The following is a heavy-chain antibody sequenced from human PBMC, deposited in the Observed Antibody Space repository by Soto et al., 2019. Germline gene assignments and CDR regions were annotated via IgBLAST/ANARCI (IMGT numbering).Heavy chain of an antibody. V-gene: IGHV1-46*01. CDR1: GYTFTSYY. D-gene: IGHD1-7*01. CDR2: INPSGGST. CDR3: ARAGTKTGTTWSPWRYYYYGMDV. Sequence: ASVKVSCKASGYTFTSYYMHWVRQAPGQGLEWMGIINPSGGSTSYAQKFQGRVTMTRDTSTSTVYMELSSLRSEDTAVYYCARAGTKTGTTWSPWRYYYYGMDVWG. J-gene: IGHJ6*02.